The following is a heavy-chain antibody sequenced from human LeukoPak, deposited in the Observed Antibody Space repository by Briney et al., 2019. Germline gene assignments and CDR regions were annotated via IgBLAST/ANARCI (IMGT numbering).Heavy chain of an antibody. CDR2: INHSGGT. D-gene: IGHD3-10*01. J-gene: IGHJ4*02. CDR1: GGSFSGYY. CDR3: ARGLLWFGSSYYFDY. V-gene: IGHV4-34*01. Sequence: SETLSLTCAVYGGSFSGYYWSWIRQPPGKGLEWIGEINHSGGTNYNPSLKSRVTISVDTSKNQFSLKLSSVTAADTAVYYCARGLLWFGSSYYFDYWGQGTLVTVSS.